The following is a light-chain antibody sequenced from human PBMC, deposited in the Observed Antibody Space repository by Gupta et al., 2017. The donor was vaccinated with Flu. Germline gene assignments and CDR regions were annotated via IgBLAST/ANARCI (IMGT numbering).Light chain of an antibody. CDR3: NSRDSSGTQLV. CDR1: ALRSYY. J-gene: IGLJ3*02. Sequence: GQTGTITCQGDALRSYYATWFQQRPGQAPVLVIYDKNNRPSGIPARFSGSTSGNTASLTITGARAEDEAEYYCNSRDSSGTQLVFGGGTKLTVL. CDR2: DKN. V-gene: IGLV3-19*01.